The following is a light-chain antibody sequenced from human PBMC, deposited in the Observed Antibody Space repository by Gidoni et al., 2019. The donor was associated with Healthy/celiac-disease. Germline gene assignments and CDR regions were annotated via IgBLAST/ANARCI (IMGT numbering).Light chain of an antibody. CDR2: DAS. CDR3: QQYDNLPLLT. J-gene: IGKJ4*01. Sequence: DIQMTQSPSSLSASVGDRVTITCQASQDISNYLNCYQQKPGKAPKLLIYDASHLETGVPSRFSGSGSGTDFTFTISSLQPEDIATYYCQQYDNLPLLTFXGXTKVEIK. CDR1: QDISNY. V-gene: IGKV1-33*01.